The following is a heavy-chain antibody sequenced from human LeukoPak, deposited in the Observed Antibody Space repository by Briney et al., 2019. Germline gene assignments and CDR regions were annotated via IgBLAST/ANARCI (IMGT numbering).Heavy chain of an antibody. CDR3: ARGIAAAGPYYYYYMDV. Sequence: GGSLRLSCAASGFTFSSYAMSWVRQAPGKGLDWVSGISGSGGSTYYADSVKGRFTISRDNAKNSLYLQMNSLRAEDTAVYYCARGIAAAGPYYYYYMDVWGKGTTVTVSS. V-gene: IGHV3-23*01. J-gene: IGHJ6*03. D-gene: IGHD6-13*01. CDR1: GFTFSSYA. CDR2: ISGSGGST.